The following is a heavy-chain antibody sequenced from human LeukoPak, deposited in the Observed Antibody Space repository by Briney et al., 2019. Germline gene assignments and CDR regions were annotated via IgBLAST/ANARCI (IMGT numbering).Heavy chain of an antibody. J-gene: IGHJ4*02. D-gene: IGHD2-15*01. CDR3: ARHLGRCSGGSCYSLPTVDY. CDR2: IDPSDSYT. CDR1: GYSFTSYW. Sequence: GESLKISCKGSGYSFTSYWISWVRQMPGKGLEWMGRIDPSDSYTKYSPSFQDHVTISADKSISTAYLQWSSLKASDTAMYYCARHLGRCSGGSCYSLPTVDYWGQGTLVTVSS. V-gene: IGHV5-10-1*01.